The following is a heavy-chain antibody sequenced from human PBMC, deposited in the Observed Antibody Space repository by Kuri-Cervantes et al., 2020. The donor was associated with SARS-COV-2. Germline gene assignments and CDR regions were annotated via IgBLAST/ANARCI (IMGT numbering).Heavy chain of an antibody. J-gene: IGHJ3*01. V-gene: IGHV5-51*01. Sequence: GSSMKTSSKGSEYIFANYWIGWVRQMPGKGLEWMGIIYPGDSDTKYSTSFQSHVTTTADMSVTADYLQWRGLNASDTATYYCSLRQREDAFDVWGQGTVVTVSS. CDR2: IYPGDSDT. D-gene: IGHD6-25*01. CDR1: EYIFANYW. CDR3: SLRQREDAFDV.